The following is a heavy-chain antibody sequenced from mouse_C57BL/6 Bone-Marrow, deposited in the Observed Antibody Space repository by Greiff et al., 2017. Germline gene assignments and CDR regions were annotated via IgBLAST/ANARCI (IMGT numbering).Heavy chain of an antibody. J-gene: IGHJ2*01. CDR2: ILPGSGST. Sequence: VQLQQSGAELMKPGASVKLSCKATGYTFTGYWIEWVKQRPGHGLEWIGEILPGSGSTNDNEKFKGKATFTADTTSNTAYMQLSSLTTEDSAIYYCARSANYYGSSLVFDYWGQGTTLTVSS. CDR1: GYTFTGYW. V-gene: IGHV1-9*01. D-gene: IGHD1-1*01. CDR3: ARSANYYGSSLVFDY.